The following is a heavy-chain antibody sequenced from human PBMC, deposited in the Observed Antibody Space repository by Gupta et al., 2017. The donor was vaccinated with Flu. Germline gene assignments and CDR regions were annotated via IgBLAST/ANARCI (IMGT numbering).Heavy chain of an antibody. CDR1: YY. D-gene: IGHD5-12*01. CDR2: IFHSGTT. J-gene: IGHJ1*01. V-gene: IGHV4-39*01. CDR3: ARSGYDRYYFDF. Sequence: YYWGWIRQPPGKGLEWIGSIFHSGTTNYNPSLKRRVTISTDTSKNQFYLRLTSVSAADTAVYFCARSGYDRYYFDFWGQGTLVTVAS.